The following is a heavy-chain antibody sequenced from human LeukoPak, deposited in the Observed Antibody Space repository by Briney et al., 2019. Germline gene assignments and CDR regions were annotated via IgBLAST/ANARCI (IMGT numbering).Heavy chain of an antibody. CDR3: AKGSSCGQVVPAAKVRPGPFDP. V-gene: IGHV3-23*01. CDR1: GFTFSSYA. J-gene: IGHJ5*02. Sequence: PGGSLRLSCAASGFTFSSYAMSWVRQAPGKGLEWVSAISGSGGSTYYADSVKGRFTISRDNSKNTLYLQMNSLRAEATAVYYCAKGSSCGQVVPAAKVRPGPFDPWGQGTLVTVSS. D-gene: IGHD2-2*01. CDR2: ISGSGGST.